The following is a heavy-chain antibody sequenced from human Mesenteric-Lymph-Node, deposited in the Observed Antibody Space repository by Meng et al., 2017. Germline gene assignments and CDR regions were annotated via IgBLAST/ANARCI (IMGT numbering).Heavy chain of an antibody. CDR2: VSVGGDIT. CDR1: GFTFNNYA. V-gene: IGHV3-23*01. D-gene: IGHD3-22*01. Sequence: GESLKISCAASGFTFNNYAMTWVRQTPGKGLEWVSSVSVGGDITKYTDSVKGRFTISRDNSKNTLYLQMNSLRAEDTAVYYCAKVLYYYDIDYWGQGTLVTVSS. CDR3: AKVLYYYDIDY. J-gene: IGHJ4*02.